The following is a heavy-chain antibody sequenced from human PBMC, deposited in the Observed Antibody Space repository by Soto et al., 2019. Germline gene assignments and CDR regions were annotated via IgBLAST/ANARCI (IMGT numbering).Heavy chain of an antibody. CDR2: IYYSGST. V-gene: IGHV4-59*01. J-gene: IGHJ5*02. CDR1: GGSISSYY. CDR3: GGGALWFGESTFWFDP. Sequence: SETLSLTCTVSGGSISSYYGSWSRQPPGKGLEWIGYIYYSGSTNYNPSLKSRVTISVDTSKNQFSLKLSSVTAADTAVYYCGGGALWFGESTFWFDPWGQGTLVTVS. D-gene: IGHD3-10*01.